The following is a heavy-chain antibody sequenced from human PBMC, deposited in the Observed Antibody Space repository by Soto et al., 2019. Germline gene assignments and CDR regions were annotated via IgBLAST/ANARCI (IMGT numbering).Heavy chain of an antibody. Sequence: GGSLRLSCTASGFTFGDYAMSWFRQAPGKGLEWVGFIRSKAYGGTTEYAASVKGRFTISRDDSKSIAYLQMNSLKTEDTAVYYCTRVNVLRVYAIPLDYYYGMDVWGQGTTVTVSS. CDR3: TRVNVLRVYAIPLDYYYGMDV. D-gene: IGHD2-8*01. CDR2: IRSKAYGGTT. J-gene: IGHJ6*02. CDR1: GFTFGDYA. V-gene: IGHV3-49*03.